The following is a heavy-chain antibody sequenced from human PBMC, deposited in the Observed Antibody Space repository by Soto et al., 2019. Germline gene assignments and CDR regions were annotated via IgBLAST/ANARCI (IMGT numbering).Heavy chain of an antibody. D-gene: IGHD6-6*01. CDR3: ARDNGIAGRLDY. Sequence: SQTLSLTCAISGDSVSSYSAAWNWIRQSPSRGLEWLGRTYYRSKWYNDFAVSVKSRITINPDISKNQFSLQLNSVTPEDTAVYYCARDNGIAGRLDYWGQGTPVTVSS. CDR2: TYYRSKWYN. V-gene: IGHV6-1*01. J-gene: IGHJ4*02. CDR1: GDSVSSYSAA.